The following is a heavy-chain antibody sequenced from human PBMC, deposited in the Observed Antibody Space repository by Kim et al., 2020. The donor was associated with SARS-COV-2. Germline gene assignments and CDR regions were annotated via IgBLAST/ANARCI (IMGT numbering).Heavy chain of an antibody. CDR1: GFTVSSNY. J-gene: IGHJ6*02. CDR2: IYSGGST. D-gene: IGHD6-19*01. CDR3: ARDSSVWYGYYYGMDV. V-gene: IGHV3-53*01. Sequence: GGSLRLSCAASGFTVSSNYMSWVRQAPGKGLEWVSVIYSGGSTYYADSVKGRFNISRDNSTNKLYLQMNSLRAEDTAVYYCARDSSVWYGYYYGMDVWGQGTTVTVSS.